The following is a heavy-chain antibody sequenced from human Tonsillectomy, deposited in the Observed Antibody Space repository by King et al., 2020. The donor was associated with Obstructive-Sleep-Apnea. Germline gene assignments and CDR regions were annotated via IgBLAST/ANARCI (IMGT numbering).Heavy chain of an antibody. CDR3: ARWGSRTAMTY. CDR2: VSYDGSEK. D-gene: IGHD5-18*01. CDR1: GFSFSSYA. Sequence: VQLVESGGGVVQPGRSLRLSCEASGFSFSSYAIHWVRQAPGKGLEWVAVVSYDGSEKKYADSVKGRFTISRDESKNTVSLQMNSLRPEDTAVYYCARWGSRTAMTYXGQGTLVTVS. V-gene: IGHV3-30*04. J-gene: IGHJ4*02.